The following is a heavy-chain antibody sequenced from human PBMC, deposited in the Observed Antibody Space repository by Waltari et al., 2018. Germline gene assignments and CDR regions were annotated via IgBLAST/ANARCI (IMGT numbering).Heavy chain of an antibody. V-gene: IGHV4-4*07. CDR2: THTSGST. D-gene: IGHD3-9*01. J-gene: IGHJ5*02. Sequence: QVQLQEPGQGLVTHSETLSLTCTVSGGSISSYYWTWIRQPAGKGLEWIGRTHTSGSTNYNPSLKSRVTMSVDTSKNQLSLKLRSVTAADSAVYYCARGVDTNLNLFDPWGQGTLVTVSS. CDR1: GGSISSYY. CDR3: ARGVDTNLNLFDP.